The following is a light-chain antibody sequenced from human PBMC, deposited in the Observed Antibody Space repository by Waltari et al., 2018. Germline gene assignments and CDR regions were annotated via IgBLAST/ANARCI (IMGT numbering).Light chain of an antibody. J-gene: IGLJ3*02. Sequence: QSALTQPRSVSGSPGQSVTISCTGTSSDVGGYNYVSWFQQHPGKAPKLMIYDVSDRPSGVPDRFSGSKSCRTASLTISGLQAEDEADYSCCSYAGSYTWVFGGGTKLTVL. CDR1: SSDVGGYNY. CDR2: DVS. V-gene: IGLV2-11*01. CDR3: CSYAGSYTWV.